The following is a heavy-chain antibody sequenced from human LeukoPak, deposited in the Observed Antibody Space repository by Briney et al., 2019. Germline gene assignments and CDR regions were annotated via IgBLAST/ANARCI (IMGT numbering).Heavy chain of an antibody. CDR1: GVSIRSYY. CDR3: VRADYNGGNPGSFDI. CDR2: IYYTGIS. Sequence: SETLSLTCTVSGVSIRSYYWSWIRQPAGKGLEWIGTIYYTGISYYNPSLESRVTSSLDTSKNQFSLTLNSVTAADTAVYYCVRADYNGGNPGSFDIWGRGTMVTVSS. J-gene: IGHJ3*02. D-gene: IGHD2-8*01. V-gene: IGHV4-4*07.